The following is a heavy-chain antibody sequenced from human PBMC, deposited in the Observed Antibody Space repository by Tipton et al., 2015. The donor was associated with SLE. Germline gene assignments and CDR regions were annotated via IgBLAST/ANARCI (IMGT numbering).Heavy chain of an antibody. V-gene: IGHV4-34*12. Sequence: TLSLTCAVYGGSFSGYYWSWIRQPPGKGLEWIGSIFYTGSTYYNPSLKSRVSFSIDTSKHQFSLKLNSVAAADTAVYYCARRHYSGPFDSWGQGTLATVSS. CDR3: ARRHYSGPFDS. CDR1: GGSFSGYY. D-gene: IGHD5-12*01. CDR2: IFYTGST. J-gene: IGHJ4*02.